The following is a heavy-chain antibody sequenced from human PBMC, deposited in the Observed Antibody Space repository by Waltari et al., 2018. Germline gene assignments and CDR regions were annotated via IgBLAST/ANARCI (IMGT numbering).Heavy chain of an antibody. CDR1: GYTFSNYA. CDR3: ARGYHRSAWIVDY. D-gene: IGHD1-1*01. V-gene: IGHV1-3*01. CDR2: INADNGNI. Sequence: QVQLVQSGAEVKKPGASVKVSCRASGYTFSNYAMHWLRQAPGQRPEWMGWINADNGNIKYSQRFQGRVTSTRDTSASTTYLELSSVSSEDTAVYYCARGYHRSAWIVDYWGQGTLVTVSS. J-gene: IGHJ4*02.